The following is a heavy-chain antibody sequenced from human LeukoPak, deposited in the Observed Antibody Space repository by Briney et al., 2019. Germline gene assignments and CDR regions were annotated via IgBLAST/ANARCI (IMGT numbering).Heavy chain of an antibody. CDR1: GFTFSSYA. V-gene: IGHV3-30*04. Sequence: GRSLRLSCAASGFTFSSYAMYWVRQSPGKGLEWVAVISYDGNNKYYADSVKGRFTISRDNSKNTLYLQMNSLRAEDTAVYYCARDARTVGITMIVVGFDYWGQGTLVTVSS. J-gene: IGHJ4*02. CDR2: ISYDGNNK. CDR3: ARDARTVGITMIVVGFDY. D-gene: IGHD3-22*01.